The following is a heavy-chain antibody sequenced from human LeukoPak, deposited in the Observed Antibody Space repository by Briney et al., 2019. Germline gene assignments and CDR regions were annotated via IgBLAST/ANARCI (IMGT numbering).Heavy chain of an antibody. CDR1: GGSISSGDYY. CDR2: IYYSGST. V-gene: IGHV4-30-4*01. D-gene: IGHD3-22*01. Sequence: PSETLSLTRTVSGGSISSGDYYWSWIRQPPGKGLEWIGYIYYSGSTYYNPSLKSRVTISVDTSKNQFSLKLSSVTAADTAVYYCARKTYYYDSSVYYSYFDYWGQGTLVTVSS. J-gene: IGHJ4*02. CDR3: ARKTYYYDSSVYYSYFDY.